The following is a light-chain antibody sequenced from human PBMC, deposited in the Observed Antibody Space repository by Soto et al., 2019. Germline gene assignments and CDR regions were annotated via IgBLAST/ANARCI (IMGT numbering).Light chain of an antibody. V-gene: IGKV4-1*01. CDR1: QSVFSSANNKNN. CDR2: WAS. Sequence: IVLTQSQDPLPGSLAGRATTNCKPTQSVFSSANNKNNLTWYQQKPGQPPKLLIYWASTRESGVPNRFSGSGSGTHFTLTISSLQAEDVAVYYCHQYYSAPLTFGGGTKVEIK. CDR3: HQYYSAPLT. J-gene: IGKJ4*01.